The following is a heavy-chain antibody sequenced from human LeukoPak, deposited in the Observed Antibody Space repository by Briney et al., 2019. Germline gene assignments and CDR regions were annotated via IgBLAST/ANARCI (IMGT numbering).Heavy chain of an antibody. CDR2: IYYSGST. CDR1: GGSISSYY. D-gene: IGHD2-15*01. J-gene: IGHJ4*02. CDR3: ARGDIQYYFGY. V-gene: IGHV4-59*08. Sequence: SETLSLTCTVSGGSISSYYWSWIRQPPGKGLEWIGYIYYSGSTNYNPSLKSRVTISVDMSKNQFSLKLSSVTAADTAVYYCARGDIQYYFGYWGQGTLVTVSS.